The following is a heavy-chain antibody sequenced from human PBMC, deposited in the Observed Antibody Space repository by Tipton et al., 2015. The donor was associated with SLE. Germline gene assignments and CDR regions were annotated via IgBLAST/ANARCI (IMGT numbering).Heavy chain of an antibody. J-gene: IGHJ3*02. CDR2: IYIRGHT. Sequence: TLSLTCTVSGGSISSSSYYWGWFRQPPGKGLEWIGYIYIRGHTKYNPSLKSRVTMPVDTSKNQFSLQLSSVTAADTAVYYCARDISDAPMAWAFDIWGQGTMVTVSS. D-gene: IGHD3-9*01. V-gene: IGHV4-61*05. CDR1: GGSISSSSYY. CDR3: ARDISDAPMAWAFDI.